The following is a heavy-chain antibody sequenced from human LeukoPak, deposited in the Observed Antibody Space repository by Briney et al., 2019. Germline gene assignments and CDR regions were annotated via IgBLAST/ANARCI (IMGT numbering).Heavy chain of an antibody. J-gene: IGHJ3*02. D-gene: IGHD1-26*01. Sequence: ASVKVSCKASGGTFSSYTISWVRQAPGQGLEWMGRIIPILGIANYAQKFQGRVTITADKSTSTAYMELSSLRSEDTAVYYCARSYGVGATVHSAFDIWGQGIMVTVSS. CDR1: GGTFSSYT. CDR3: ARSYGVGATVHSAFDI. CDR2: IIPILGIA. V-gene: IGHV1-69*02.